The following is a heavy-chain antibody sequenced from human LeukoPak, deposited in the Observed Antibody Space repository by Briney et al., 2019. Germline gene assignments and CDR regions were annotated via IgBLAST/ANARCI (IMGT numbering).Heavy chain of an antibody. Sequence: SETLSLTCTVSGGSISSYYWSWIRQPAGKGLEWIGRIYTSGSTNYNPSLNSRVTMSVDTSKNQFSLKLSSVTAADTAVYYCARAFYPGYYSYMAVWGKGTTVTVSS. J-gene: IGHJ6*03. CDR2: IYTSGST. CDR3: ARAFYPGYYSYMAV. CDR1: GGSISSYY. V-gene: IGHV4-4*07. D-gene: IGHD3-3*02.